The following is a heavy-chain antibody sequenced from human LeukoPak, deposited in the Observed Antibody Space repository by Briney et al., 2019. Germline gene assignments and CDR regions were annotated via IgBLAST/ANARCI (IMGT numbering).Heavy chain of an antibody. CDR1: AFTLSNSA. CDR2: ITGRGGNP. V-gene: IGHV3-23*01. Sequence: GGSLRLPCTASAFTLSNSATGGVGQGPGKGPDRVSAITGRGGNPYSAGPVKGRFTISRDNAKNSLYLQMNSLRAEDTAVYYCASVSQQWLVSHLWGQGTLVTVSS. J-gene: IGHJ5*02. D-gene: IGHD6-19*01. CDR3: ASVSQQWLVSHL.